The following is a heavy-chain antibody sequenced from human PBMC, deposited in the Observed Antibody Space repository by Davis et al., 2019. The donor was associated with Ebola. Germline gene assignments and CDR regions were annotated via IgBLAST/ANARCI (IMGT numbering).Heavy chain of an antibody. J-gene: IGHJ6*02. CDR2: INPSCGST. V-gene: IGHV1-46*01. Sequence: AASVKVSCKASGYTFTRYYMHWVRQAPGQGLEWMGIINPSCGSTSYAQKFQGRVTMTRDTSISAAYMELTSLRSDDTAVYYCAASDRLKYYDIMTGVHPSYYYYNAMDVWGQGTTVTVSS. D-gene: IGHD3-9*01. CDR1: GYTFTRYY. CDR3: AASDRLKYYDIMTGVHPSYYYYNAMDV.